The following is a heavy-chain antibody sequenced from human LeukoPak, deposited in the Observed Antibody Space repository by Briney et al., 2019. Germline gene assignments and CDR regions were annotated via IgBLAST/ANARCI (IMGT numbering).Heavy chain of an antibody. V-gene: IGHV3-23*01. CDR1: GXTFSSYA. Sequence: GGSLRLSCAASGXTFSSYAMSWVRQAPGEGLEWVSSITTSGGSTYYADSVKGRFTISRDNAKNTLYLQMNSLRAEDTAVYYCAKDHYVSGRYDAFDIWGQGTMVTVSS. CDR3: AKDHYVSGRYDAFDI. CDR2: ITTSGGST. D-gene: IGHD3-10*01. J-gene: IGHJ3*02.